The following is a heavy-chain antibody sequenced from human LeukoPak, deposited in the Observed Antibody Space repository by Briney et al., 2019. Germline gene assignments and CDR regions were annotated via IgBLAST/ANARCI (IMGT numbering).Heavy chain of an antibody. D-gene: IGHD1-26*01. V-gene: IGHV1-2*06. CDR1: GYTFTGYH. Sequence: ASVKVSCKASGYTFTGYHMHWVRQAPGQGLEWMGRINPNSGDTNYAQKFQGRVTMTRDTSISTAYMELSRLRSDDTAVYYCARDSGSGNNDYWGQGTLVTVSS. J-gene: IGHJ4*02. CDR3: ARDSGSGNNDY. CDR2: INPNSGDT.